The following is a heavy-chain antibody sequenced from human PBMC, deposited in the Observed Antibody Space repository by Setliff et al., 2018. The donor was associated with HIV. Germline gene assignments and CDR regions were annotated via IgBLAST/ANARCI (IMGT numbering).Heavy chain of an antibody. D-gene: IGHD2-8*02. CDR3: ARVFWYGLPQIYYYMDV. CDR1: GFRFSTYW. CDR2: IKQDGSEK. V-gene: IGHV3-7*01. J-gene: IGHJ6*03. Sequence: LSLTCAASGFRFSTYWMTWVRQAPGKGLEWVANIKQDGSEKYYVDSVKGRFTLSRDNAKNSLYLQMNSLRAEDTAVYYCARVFWYGLPQIYYYMDVWGKGTTVTVS.